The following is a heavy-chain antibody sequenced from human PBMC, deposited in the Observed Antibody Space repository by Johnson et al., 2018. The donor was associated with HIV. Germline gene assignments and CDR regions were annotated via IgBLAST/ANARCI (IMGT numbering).Heavy chain of an antibody. J-gene: IGHJ3*02. D-gene: IGHD6-19*01. CDR3: AKVGTGYTSSSVGAFDI. V-gene: IGHV3-30*14. CDR1: GFTFSSNA. Sequence: QMLLVESGGGVVQPGRSLRLSCAASGFTFSSNAMHWVRQSPGKGLEWVAVISYDGNNKFQADSVKGRFTISRDNSKNTLYLQMNSLRAEDTAVYYCAKVGTGYTSSSVGAFDIWGQGTMVTVSS. CDR2: ISYDGNNK.